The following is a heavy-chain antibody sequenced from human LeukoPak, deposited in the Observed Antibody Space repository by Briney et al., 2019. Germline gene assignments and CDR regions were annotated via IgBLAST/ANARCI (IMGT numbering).Heavy chain of an antibody. CDR2: IIGSGGNT. CDR3: ATFCSGGDCYSFAP. Sequence: GGSLRLSCAASGFTFSRYWMSWVRQAPGKGLEWVSTIIGSGGNTDYADSVKGRFTISRDNSKGTLFLQMDSLRVEDTAVYYCATFCSGGDCYSFAPWGQGTLVTVSS. D-gene: IGHD2-15*01. CDR1: GFTFSRYW. J-gene: IGHJ5*02. V-gene: IGHV3-23*01.